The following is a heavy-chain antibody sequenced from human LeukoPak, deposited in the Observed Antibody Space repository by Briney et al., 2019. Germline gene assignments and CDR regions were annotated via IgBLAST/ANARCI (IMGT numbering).Heavy chain of an antibody. CDR2: IRYDGSNK. V-gene: IGHV3-30*02. Sequence: GGSLRLSCAASGFTFSSYGMHWDRQAPGKGLEWVAFIRYDGSNKYYADSVKGRFTISRDNSKNTLYLQMNSLRAEDTAVYYCANGRAMEYQLLPNTYFDYWGQGTLVTVSS. CDR1: GFTFSSYG. CDR3: ANGRAMEYQLLPNTYFDY. J-gene: IGHJ4*02. D-gene: IGHD2-2*01.